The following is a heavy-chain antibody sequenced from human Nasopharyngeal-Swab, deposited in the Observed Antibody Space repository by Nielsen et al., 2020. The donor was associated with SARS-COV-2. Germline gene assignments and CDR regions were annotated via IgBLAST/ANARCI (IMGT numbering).Heavy chain of an antibody. V-gene: IGHV1-69*04. J-gene: IGHJ5*02. Sequence: SVKVSCKASGGTFSSYAISWVRQAPGQGLEWMGRIIPILGIANYAQKFQGRVTITADKSTSTAYMELSSLRSEDTAVYYCARDPRVWRYGYGYGFDPWGQGTLVTVSS. CDR1: GGTFSSYA. D-gene: IGHD5-18*01. CDR3: ARDPRVWRYGYGYGFDP. CDR2: IIPILGIA.